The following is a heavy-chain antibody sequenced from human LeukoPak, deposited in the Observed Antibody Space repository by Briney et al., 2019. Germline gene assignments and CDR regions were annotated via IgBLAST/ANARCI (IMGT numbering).Heavy chain of an antibody. V-gene: IGHV3-33*08. J-gene: IGHJ3*02. Sequence: GGSLRLSCAAPGLTVSSNCMSCVRQAPGKGLEWGAVIWYDGNNKYYVDSGKGRFTISRDTAKNTLYLQMNSLRGEDTAIYYCARDCLASIGLDMWGQGTAVTVST. CDR2: IWYDGNNK. CDR3: ARDCLASIGLDM. CDR1: GLTVSSNC. D-gene: IGHD5-24*01.